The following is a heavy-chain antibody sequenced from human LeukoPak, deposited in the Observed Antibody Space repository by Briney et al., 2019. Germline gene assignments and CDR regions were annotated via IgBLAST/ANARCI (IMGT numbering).Heavy chain of an antibody. Sequence: SETLSLTCTVSGGSISSGDYYWSWIRQPPGKGLEWIGSIYYSGSTYYNPSLKSRVTISVDKSKNQFSLKLRSVTAADTAVYYCARKGGDIHYFDYWGQGTLVTVSS. V-gene: IGHV4-39*07. CDR1: GGSISSGDYY. D-gene: IGHD2-21*02. CDR2: IYYSGST. J-gene: IGHJ4*02. CDR3: ARKGGDIHYFDY.